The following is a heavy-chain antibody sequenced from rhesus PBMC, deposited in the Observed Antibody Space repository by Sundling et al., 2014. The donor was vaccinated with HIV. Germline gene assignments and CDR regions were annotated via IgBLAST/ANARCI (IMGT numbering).Heavy chain of an antibody. CDR1: GFTFSSYG. CDR2: IWYDGSKK. V-gene: IGHV3-54*02. Sequence: EVQLVESGGGLVQPGGSLRLSCAASGFTFSSYGMHWVRQAPGKGLEWVAVIWYDGSKKYYVDSVKDRFTISRDNSKNMLYLQMNNLKLEDTAVYYCVRSGFGLDGYVGLDSWGQGVVVTVSS. CDR3: VRSGFGLDGYVGLDS. J-gene: IGHJ6*01. D-gene: IGHD3-3*01.